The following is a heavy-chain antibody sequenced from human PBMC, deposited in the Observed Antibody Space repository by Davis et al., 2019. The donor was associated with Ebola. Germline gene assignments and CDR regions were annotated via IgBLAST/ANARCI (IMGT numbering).Heavy chain of an antibody. V-gene: IGHV1-2*02. CDR2: INPNSGGT. D-gene: IGHD4-23*01. J-gene: IGHJ5*02. CDR3: AREDYGGNPRWFDP. CDR1: GGTFSSYA. Sequence: ASVKVSCKASGGTFSSYAISWVRQAPGQGLEWMGWINPNSGGTNYAQKFQGRVTMTRDTSISTAYMELSRLRSDDTAVYYCAREDYGGNPRWFDPWGQGTLVTVSS.